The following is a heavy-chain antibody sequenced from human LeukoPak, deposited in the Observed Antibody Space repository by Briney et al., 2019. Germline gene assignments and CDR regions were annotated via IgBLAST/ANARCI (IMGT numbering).Heavy chain of an antibody. D-gene: IGHD4/OR15-4a*01. CDR1: GYTFIDYY. Sequence: GASVKVSCKASGYTFIDYYIHWVQQAPGKGLEWMGGFDPEDGETIYAQKFQGRVTMTEDTSTDTAYMELSSLRSEDTAVYYCATESMVGTTTPGNYWGQGTLVTVSS. V-gene: IGHV1-24*01. CDR2: FDPEDGET. CDR3: ATESMVGTTTPGNY. J-gene: IGHJ4*02.